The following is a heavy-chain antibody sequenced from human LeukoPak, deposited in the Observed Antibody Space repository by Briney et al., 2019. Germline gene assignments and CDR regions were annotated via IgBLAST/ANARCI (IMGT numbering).Heavy chain of an antibody. J-gene: IGHJ4*02. CDR1: GGSVSSSSYY. CDR2: IYYSGST. Sequence: PSETLSLTCTVSGGSVSSSSYYWGWIRQPPGKGLEWIGSIYYSGSTYYNPSLKSRVTISVDTSKNQFSLNLSSVTAADTAVYYCAREKMTTITTIDYWGQGTLVTVSS. CDR3: AREKMTTITTIDY. V-gene: IGHV4-39*07. D-gene: IGHD4-11*01.